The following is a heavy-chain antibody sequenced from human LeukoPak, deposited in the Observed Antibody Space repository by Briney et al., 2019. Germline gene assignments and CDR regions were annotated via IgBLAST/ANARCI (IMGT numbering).Heavy chain of an antibody. CDR3: ATGEGH. D-gene: IGHD2-21*01. J-gene: IGHJ4*02. Sequence: PGGSLRLSCSATGFIFSSDWMKWVRQAPGKGLEWAATIKQDGSAKHYGDSVKGRFTISRDNAKNTLYLEMNTLRAEDTAVYYCATGEGHWGQGTLVTVSS. V-gene: IGHV3-7*01. CDR1: GFIFSSDW. CDR2: IKQDGSAK.